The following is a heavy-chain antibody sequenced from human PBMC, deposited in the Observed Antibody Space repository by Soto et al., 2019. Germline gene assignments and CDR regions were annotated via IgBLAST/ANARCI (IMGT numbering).Heavy chain of an antibody. Sequence: QITLRESGPTRVKPTQTLTLTCTFSGFSLTTFVMGVGWIRQPPGKAPELLALIYWNDDKRYNPSLNSRLNIAKDTSKNLVVLTMTNVDPVDSATYYCVNRPVCSPSDYWGQGTLVTVSS. CDR1: GFSLTTFVMG. D-gene: IGHD2-15*01. CDR3: VNRPVCSPSDY. V-gene: IGHV2-5*01. J-gene: IGHJ4*03. CDR2: IYWNDDK.